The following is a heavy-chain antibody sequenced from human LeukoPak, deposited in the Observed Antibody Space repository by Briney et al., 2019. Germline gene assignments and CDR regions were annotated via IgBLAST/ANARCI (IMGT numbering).Heavy chain of an antibody. Sequence: GGSLRLSCAASGFTFSDYYMSWIRRAPGKGLEWVSYISSSGSTIYYADSVKGRFTISRDNAKNSLYLQMNSLRAEDTAVYYCAREALSAYYYDSSGYYLDYWGQGTLVTVSS. CDR3: AREALSAYYYDSSGYYLDY. D-gene: IGHD3-22*01. CDR2: ISSSGSTI. J-gene: IGHJ4*02. CDR1: GFTFSDYY. V-gene: IGHV3-11*04.